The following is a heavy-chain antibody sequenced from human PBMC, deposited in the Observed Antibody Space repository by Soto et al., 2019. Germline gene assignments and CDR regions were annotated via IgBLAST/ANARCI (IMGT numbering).Heavy chain of an antibody. J-gene: IGHJ4*02. CDR1: GFIFSNYW. Sequence: GGSLRLSCATSGFIFSNYWITWVRQAPGKGLDWVANIKQDGSQTFYVDSVKGRFTISRDNAKTSLYLEMKSLRAEDTAVYYCARGTDGYNYWGTSLDYWGRGIQVTVSS. V-gene: IGHV3-7*03. D-gene: IGHD5-12*01. CDR2: IKQDGSQT. CDR3: ARGTDGYNYWGTSLDY.